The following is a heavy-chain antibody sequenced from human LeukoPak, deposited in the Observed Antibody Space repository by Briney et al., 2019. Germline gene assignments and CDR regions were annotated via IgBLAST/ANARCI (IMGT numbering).Heavy chain of an antibody. CDR2: IKSKTDGGTT. CDR1: GFTFSSYS. V-gene: IGHV3-15*01. J-gene: IGHJ4*02. CDR3: TTKDIVVVVAAFDY. Sequence: PGGSLRLSCAASGFTFSSYSMSWVRQAPGKGLEWVGRIKSKTDGGTTDYAAPVKGRFTISRDDSKNTLYLQMNSLKTEDTAVYYCTTKDIVVVVAAFDYWGQGTLVTVSS. D-gene: IGHD2-15*01.